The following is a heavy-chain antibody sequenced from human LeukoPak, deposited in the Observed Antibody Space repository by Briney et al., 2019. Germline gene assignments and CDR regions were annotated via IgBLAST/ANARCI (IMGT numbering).Heavy chain of an antibody. CDR1: GFTLSSYG. CDR3: ARDPNGDYIGAFEF. J-gene: IGHJ3*01. V-gene: IGHV3-33*01. Sequence: GGSLRLSCAASGFTLSSYGMHWVRQAPGKGLEWVAVRWYDGSNKYYADSVKGRFTVSRDNSKNTLYLQMNSLRAEDTAQYFCARDPNGDYIGAFEFWGRGTVVTVSS. D-gene: IGHD4-17*01. CDR2: RWYDGSNK.